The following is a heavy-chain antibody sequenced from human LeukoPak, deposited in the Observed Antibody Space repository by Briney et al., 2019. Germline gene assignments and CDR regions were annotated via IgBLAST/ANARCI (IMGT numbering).Heavy chain of an antibody. D-gene: IGHD1-26*01. CDR1: GSTFGTYG. J-gene: IGHJ2*01. CDR2: ITGSSTWT. CDR3: ARELVSLGRGYFDL. V-gene: IGHV3-23*01. Sequence: GGSLSLSYEASGSTFGTYGMTCVRRAPGKGLEWVSGITGSSTWTYYADSVRGRFTTSTDNSKNTLHLQMNNLTADDTAIYYCARELVSLGRGYFDLWGGSDPVTVSS.